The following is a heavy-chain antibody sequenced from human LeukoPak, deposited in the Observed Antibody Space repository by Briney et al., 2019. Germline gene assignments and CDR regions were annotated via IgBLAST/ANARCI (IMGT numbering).Heavy chain of an antibody. D-gene: IGHD3-10*01. J-gene: IGHJ4*02. Sequence: GRSLRLSCAASGFTFSIHGMHWVRQAPGKGLEWVAVIWYDGSNKYYADSVKGRFTISRDNSKNTLYLQMNSLRAEDTAVYYCARSWSGFGELLSYFDYWGQGTLVTASS. CDR3: ARSWSGFGELLSYFDY. CDR2: IWYDGSNK. CDR1: GFTFSIHG. V-gene: IGHV3-33*01.